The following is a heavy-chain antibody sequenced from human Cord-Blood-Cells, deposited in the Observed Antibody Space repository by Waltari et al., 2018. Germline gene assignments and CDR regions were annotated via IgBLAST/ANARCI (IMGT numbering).Heavy chain of an antibody. CDR2: IKQDGSGK. CDR1: GLTFSSYW. J-gene: IGHJ4*02. CDR3: ARFAGPFDY. D-gene: IGHD3-16*01. Sequence: EVQLVESGGGLVQPGGSLSLSCAAYGLTFSSYWMRWVRQAPGKGLGWGANIKQDGSGKYYVDSVKGRVTISRENAKNSLYLQMNSLGAEDTAVYYCARFAGPFDYWGQGTLVTVSS. V-gene: IGHV3-7*01.